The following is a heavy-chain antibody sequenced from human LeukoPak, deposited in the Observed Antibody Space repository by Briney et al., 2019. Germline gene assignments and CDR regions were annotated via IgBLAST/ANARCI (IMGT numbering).Heavy chain of an antibody. J-gene: IGHJ3*02. CDR2: IRRRAYGGTA. D-gene: IGHD3-22*01. CDR1: GFTSGDYA. CDR3: SRVPIRTVTLVIVVRGYDVFDI. V-gene: IGHV3-49*03. Sequence: GGSLRLSCTASGFTSGDYAMTWFRQAPGKGLEWVGFIRRRAYGGTAEIAASVKGRFTISRDDSKNAAYLQMDSLTAEDTAVYFCSRVPIRTVTLVIVVRGYDVFDIWGPGTKVAVSS.